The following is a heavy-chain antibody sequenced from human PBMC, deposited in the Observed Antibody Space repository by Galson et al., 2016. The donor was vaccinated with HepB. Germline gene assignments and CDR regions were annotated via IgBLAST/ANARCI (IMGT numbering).Heavy chain of an antibody. Sequence: QSGAEVTKPGESLRISCEGSGSRFTSHWISWVRQTAGKGPEWMGRIDPSDSYANYGPSFQGHVTMSADKSVRKVYLQWSSLKASDTAMYYCVRHTYYYDTSGYFPDWGQGTLVTVSS. CDR1: GSRFTSHW. CDR3: VRHTYYYDTSGYFPD. D-gene: IGHD3-22*01. V-gene: IGHV5-10-1*01. J-gene: IGHJ4*02. CDR2: IDPSDSYA.